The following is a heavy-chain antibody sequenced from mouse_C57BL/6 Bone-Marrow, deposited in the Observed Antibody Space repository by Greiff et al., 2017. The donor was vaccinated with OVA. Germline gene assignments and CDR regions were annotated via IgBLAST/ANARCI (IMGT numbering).Heavy chain of an antibody. CDR2: INPYNGGT. CDR3: AGYGNCSYWYFDV. CDR1: GYTFTDYY. Sequence: EVQLQQSGPVLVKPGASVKMSCKASGYTFTDYYMNWVKQSHGKSLEWIGVINPYNGGTSYNQKFKGKATLTVDKSSSTAYMELNSLTSEDSAVYYCAGYGNCSYWYFDVWGTGTTVTVSS. J-gene: IGHJ1*03. D-gene: IGHD2-1*01. V-gene: IGHV1-19*01.